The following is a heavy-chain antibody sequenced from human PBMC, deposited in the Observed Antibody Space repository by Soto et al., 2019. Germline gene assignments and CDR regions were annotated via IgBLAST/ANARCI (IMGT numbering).Heavy chain of an antibody. D-gene: IGHD6-13*01. Sequence: QVQLQQWGAGLLKPSETLSLTCAVYGGSFSGYYWSWIRQPPGKGLDWIGEINHSGNTNYNPSLKSRVTLSVDTSKNQFSLKLRSVTAADTAVYYCARGCIAVAGTVRFYWFDPWGQGTLVTVSS. J-gene: IGHJ5*02. V-gene: IGHV4-34*01. CDR1: GGSFSGYY. CDR2: INHSGNT. CDR3: ARGCIAVAGTVRFYWFDP.